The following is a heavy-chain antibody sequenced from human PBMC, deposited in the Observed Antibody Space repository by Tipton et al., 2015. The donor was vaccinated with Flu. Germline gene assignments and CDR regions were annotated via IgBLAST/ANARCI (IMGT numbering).Heavy chain of an antibody. CDR3: ARFADGYNGPDN. CDR1: GDSMRSDYF. CDR2: IHYSGSP. D-gene: IGHD5-24*01. J-gene: IGHJ4*02. Sequence: LRLSCTVSGDSMRSDYFWGWIRQAPGKGLEWIGNIHYSGSPHYNPSLKSRVTISVDTSKNQFSLRLSSVTAADTAVYYCARFADGYNGPDNWGQGTLVIVAS. V-gene: IGHV4-38-2*02.